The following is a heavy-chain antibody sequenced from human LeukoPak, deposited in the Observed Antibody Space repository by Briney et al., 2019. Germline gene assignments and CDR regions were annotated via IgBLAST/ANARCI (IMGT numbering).Heavy chain of an antibody. D-gene: IGHD1-26*01. CDR1: GYTFTCYY. CDR2: INPNSGGT. CDR3: ARDSGGYYYMDV. V-gene: IGHV1-2*02. Sequence: ASVKVSFKASGYTFTCYYMHWVRQAPGQGREWMGWINPNSGGTNYAQKFQGRVTMTRDTSISTAYMELSRLRSDDTAVYYCARDSGGYYYMDVWGKGTTVTVSS. J-gene: IGHJ6*03.